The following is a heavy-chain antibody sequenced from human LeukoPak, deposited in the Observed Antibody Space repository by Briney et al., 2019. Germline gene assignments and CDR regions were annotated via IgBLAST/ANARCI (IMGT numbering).Heavy chain of an antibody. CDR3: ARLVVITTFDWFDP. D-gene: IGHD3-22*01. CDR1: GGSISSYY. V-gene: IGHV4-4*07. J-gene: IGHJ5*02. CDR2: IYTSGST. Sequence: ASETLSLTCTVSGGSISSYYWSWIRQPAGKGLEWIGRIYTSGSTNYNPSLKSRVTMSVDTSKNQFPPKLTSVTAADTAVYYCARLVVITTFDWFDPWGQGTLVTVSS.